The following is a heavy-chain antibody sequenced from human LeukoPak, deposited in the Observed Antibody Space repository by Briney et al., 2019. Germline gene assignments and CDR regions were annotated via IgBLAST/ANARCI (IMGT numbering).Heavy chain of an antibody. V-gene: IGHV3-20*04. CDR3: ARVWAWGSGNYFDN. CDR2: IRGDAGST. J-gene: IGHJ4*02. CDR1: GFTFDAFG. Sequence: GGSLRLSCAASGFTFDAFGMTWVRQAPGKGLEWVCAIRGDAGSTGYADSVKGQFTISRDNAKNSLYLQMNSLRVEDTALYYCARVWAWGSGNYFDNWGQGTLVTVSS. D-gene: IGHD7-27*01.